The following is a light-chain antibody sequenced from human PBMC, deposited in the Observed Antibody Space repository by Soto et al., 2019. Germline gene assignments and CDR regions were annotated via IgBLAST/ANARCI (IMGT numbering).Light chain of an antibody. J-gene: IGKJ1*01. CDR3: QHYNSYSET. Sequence: DIQMTQSPSTLSASVGDRVTITCRASQSISSWLAWYQQKPGKAPKVLIYKASSLQSGVPLRFSGSGSGTEFTLTISSLQPDDFATYYCQHYNSYSETFDQGTKVEIK. CDR1: QSISSW. V-gene: IGKV1-5*03. CDR2: KAS.